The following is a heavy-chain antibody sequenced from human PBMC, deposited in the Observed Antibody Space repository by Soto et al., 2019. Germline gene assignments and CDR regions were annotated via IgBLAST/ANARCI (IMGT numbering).Heavy chain of an antibody. CDR1: GGTFSSYA. D-gene: IGHD4-17*01. J-gene: IGHJ4*02. V-gene: IGHV1-69*01. Sequence: QVQLVQSGAEVKKPGSSVKVSCKASGGTFSSYAISWVRQAPGQGLEWMGGIIPIFGTANYAQKFQGRVTINADESTSTAYMELSSLSSEDPAVYCCASHYGGHSTLDWWGQGTLVTVSS. CDR3: ASHYGGHSTLDW. CDR2: IIPIFGTA.